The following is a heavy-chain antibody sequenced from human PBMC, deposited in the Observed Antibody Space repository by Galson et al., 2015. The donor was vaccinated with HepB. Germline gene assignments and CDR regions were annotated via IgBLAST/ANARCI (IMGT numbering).Heavy chain of an antibody. CDR3: AKDQEWELLPIYYFDY. J-gene: IGHJ4*02. V-gene: IGHV3-30*18. CDR2: ISYDGSNK. D-gene: IGHD1-26*01. CDR1: GFTFSSYG. Sequence: SLRLSCAASGFTFSSYGMHWVRQAPGKGLEWVAVISYDGSNKYYADSVKGRFTISRDNSKNTLYLQMNSLRAEDTAVYYCAKDQEWELLPIYYFDYWGQGTLVTVSS.